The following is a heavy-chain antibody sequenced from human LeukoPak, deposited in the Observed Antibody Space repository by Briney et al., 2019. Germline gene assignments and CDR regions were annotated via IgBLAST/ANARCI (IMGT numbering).Heavy chain of an antibody. CDR2: ISGSGGST. CDR3: AKDRAYYYGSGNWFDP. Sequence: PGGSLRLSCAASGFTFSSYAMSWVRQAPGKGLEWVSAISGSGGSTYYADSVKGRFTISRDNSKNTLYLQMNSLRAEDTAVYYCAKDRAYYYGSGNWFDPWGQGTLVTVSS. D-gene: IGHD3-10*01. CDR1: GFTFSSYA. J-gene: IGHJ5*02. V-gene: IGHV3-23*01.